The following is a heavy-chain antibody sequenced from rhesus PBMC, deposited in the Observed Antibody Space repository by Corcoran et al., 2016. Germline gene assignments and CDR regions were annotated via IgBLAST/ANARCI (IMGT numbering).Heavy chain of an antibody. J-gene: IGHJ4*01. D-gene: IGHD3-28*01. V-gene: IGHV4-106*01. CDR2: IYGMGGST. Sequence: QVQLQESGPGLVKPSETLSLTCAVSGGSISDDYYWSWIRKPPGKGLEWIWYIYGMGGSTNYKPSLKNRVTISIDTSKNQFSLKRSSVTAADTAVYYCAREDYDSGYCCYGGQGVLVTVSS. CDR1: GGSISDDYY. CDR3: AREDYDSGYCCY.